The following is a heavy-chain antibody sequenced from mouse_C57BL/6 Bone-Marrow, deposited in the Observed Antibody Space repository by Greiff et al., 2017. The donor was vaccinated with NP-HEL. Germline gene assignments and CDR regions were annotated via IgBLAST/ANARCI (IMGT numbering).Heavy chain of an antibody. CDR2: IYPRSGNT. CDR3: ARDDWDDWYFDV. V-gene: IGHV1-81*01. J-gene: IGHJ1*03. CDR1: GYTFTSYG. D-gene: IGHD4-1*01. Sequence: QVQLKESGAELARPGASVKLSCKASGYTFTSYGISWVKQRTGQGLEWIGEIYPRSGNTYYNEKFKGKATLTADKSSSTAYMELRSLTSEDSAVYFCARDDWDDWYFDVWGTGTTVTVSS.